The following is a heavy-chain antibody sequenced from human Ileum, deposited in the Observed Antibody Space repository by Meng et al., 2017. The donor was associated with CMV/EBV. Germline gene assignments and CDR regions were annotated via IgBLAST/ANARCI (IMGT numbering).Heavy chain of an antibody. Sequence: GGSLRLSCAASGFTFDDYDMHWVRQAPGKGLEWVSSINWNSATIRYADSVKGRFIVSRDNAKNSLYLQMNSLRAEDTAVYYCRNGMDVWGQGSRVTVSS. CDR3: RNGMDV. V-gene: IGHV3-9*01. CDR1: GFTFDDYD. J-gene: IGHJ6*02. CDR2: INWNSATI.